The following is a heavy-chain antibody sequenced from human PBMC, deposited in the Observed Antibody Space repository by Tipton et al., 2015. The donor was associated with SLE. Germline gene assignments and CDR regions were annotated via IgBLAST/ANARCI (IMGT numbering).Heavy chain of an antibody. D-gene: IGHD2-8*02. CDR3: ARGTGRFYYYYGMDV. CDR1: GYIFTGYG. CDR2: ISTYNGNT. V-gene: IGHV1-18*01. Sequence: QLVQSGAEVKKPGASVKVSCKASGYIFTGYGISWVRQAPGQGLEWMGWISTYNGNTNYAQKFQVRVTMTTDTSTSTVYMELRSLRSDDTAVYYCARGTGRFYYYYGMDVWGQGTPVTVSS. J-gene: IGHJ6*02.